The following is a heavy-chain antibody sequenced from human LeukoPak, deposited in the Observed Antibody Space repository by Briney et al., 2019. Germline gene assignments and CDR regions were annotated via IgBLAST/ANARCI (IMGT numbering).Heavy chain of an antibody. CDR2: INSDGSWT. D-gene: IGHD2/OR15-2a*01. CDR1: GNYW. V-gene: IGHV3-74*01. Sequence: TGGSLRLSCAASGNYWMHWVRQVPGKGLVWVPHINSDGSWTSYADSVKGRFTISKDNAKNTVYLQMNNLRAEDTAVYYCVSFYETYWGRGTLVTVSS. CDR3: VSFYETY. J-gene: IGHJ4*02.